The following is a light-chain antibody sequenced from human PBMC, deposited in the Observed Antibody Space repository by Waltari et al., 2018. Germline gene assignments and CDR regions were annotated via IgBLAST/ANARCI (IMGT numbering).Light chain of an antibody. Sequence: QSALTQPRSVSESPGQSVTIPCPGTNYEVGYYTYVSWYQHHPSKAPKLMIYDVTKRPSGVPDRFSGSKYGNTASLTISGLQAEDEADYYCSSYSGTYTLLFGGGTKLTVL. J-gene: IGLJ3*02. CDR2: DVT. CDR3: SSYSGTYTLL. CDR1: NYEVGYYTY. V-gene: IGLV2-11*01.